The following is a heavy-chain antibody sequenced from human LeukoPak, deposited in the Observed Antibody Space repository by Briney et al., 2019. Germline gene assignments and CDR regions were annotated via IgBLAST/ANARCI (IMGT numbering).Heavy chain of an antibody. Sequence: SATLSLTCTVSGGSISSYYWSWIRQPAGKGLEWIGRIYTSGSTNYNPSLKSRVTMSVDTSKNQFSLKLSSVTAADTAVYYCARDASYYDFWSGLYGMDVWGQGTTVTVSS. CDR1: GGSISSYY. V-gene: IGHV4-4*07. CDR3: ARDASYYDFWSGLYGMDV. CDR2: IYTSGST. D-gene: IGHD3-3*01. J-gene: IGHJ6*02.